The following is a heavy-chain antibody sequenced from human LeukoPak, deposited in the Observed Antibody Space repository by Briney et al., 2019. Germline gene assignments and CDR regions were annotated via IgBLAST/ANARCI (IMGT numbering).Heavy chain of an antibody. Sequence: PSETLSLTCSVSGGSISGYYWSWIRQPPGKGLEWIGYIHYSGSTHYNPSLKSRVTISVDTSKNQFSLKLSSVTAADTAVYYCARDTNTAEEPSFDYWGQGTLVTVSS. V-gene: IGHV4-59*12. D-gene: IGHD2-8*01. CDR2: IHYSGST. CDR3: ARDTNTAEEPSFDY. CDR1: GGSISGYY. J-gene: IGHJ4*02.